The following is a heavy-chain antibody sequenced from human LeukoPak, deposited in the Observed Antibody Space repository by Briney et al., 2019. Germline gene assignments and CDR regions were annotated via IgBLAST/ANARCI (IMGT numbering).Heavy chain of an antibody. CDR2: ISWNSGSI. D-gene: IGHD6-13*01. CDR1: GFTFDDYA. Sequence: SGGSLRLSCAASGFTFDDYAMHWVRQAPGKGLEWVSGISWNSGSIGYADSVKGRFTISRDNAKNSLYLQMNSLRAEDTALYYCTKEGSSWYRRWFDPWGQGTLVTVSS. J-gene: IGHJ5*02. V-gene: IGHV3-9*01. CDR3: TKEGSSWYRRWFDP.